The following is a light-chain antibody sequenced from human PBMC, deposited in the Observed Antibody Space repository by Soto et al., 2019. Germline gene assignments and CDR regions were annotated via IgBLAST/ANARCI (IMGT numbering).Light chain of an antibody. V-gene: IGLV2-14*01. Sequence: QSAPTQPASVSGSLGQSITISCTGTGSDVGSYKYVSWYQQHPGKAPKLIIFEVSNRPSGVSDRFSGSKSGNTASLTISGLQAEDEADYFCSSYTSISSLGIFGTGTNHRP. CDR3: SSYTSISSLGI. J-gene: IGLJ1*01. CDR2: EVS. CDR1: GSDVGSYKY.